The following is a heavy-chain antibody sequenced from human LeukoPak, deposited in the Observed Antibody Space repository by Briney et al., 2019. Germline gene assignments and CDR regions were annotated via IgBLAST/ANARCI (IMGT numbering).Heavy chain of an antibody. J-gene: IGHJ4*02. D-gene: IGHD6-6*01. CDR3: ARGPNSNWSGLDF. CDR1: GFSFSGHG. CDR2: ISPTGSTT. V-gene: IGHV3-74*01. Sequence: GGSLRLSCTASGFSFSGHGMHWARQLPGKGLVWVSRISPTGSTTSYADSVKGRFTVSRDNAKNTLYLQVNNLRAEDTAVYYCARGPNSNWSGLDFWGQGTLVTVSS.